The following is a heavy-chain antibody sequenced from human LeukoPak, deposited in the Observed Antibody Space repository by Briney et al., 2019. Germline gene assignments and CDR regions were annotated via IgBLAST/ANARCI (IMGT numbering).Heavy chain of an antibody. CDR1: GFTFSDYY. D-gene: IGHD6-6*01. CDR3: ARVEGAARPGYYFDY. Sequence: GGSLRLSCAASGFTFSDYYMSWIRQAPGKGLEWVSYISCSGSTIYYADSVKGRFTISRDNAKNSLYLQMNSLRAEDTAVYYCARVEGAARPGYYFDYWGQGTLVTVSS. V-gene: IGHV3-11*01. CDR2: ISCSGSTI. J-gene: IGHJ4*02.